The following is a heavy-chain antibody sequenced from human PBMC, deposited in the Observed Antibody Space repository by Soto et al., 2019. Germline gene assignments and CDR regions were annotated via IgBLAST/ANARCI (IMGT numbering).Heavy chain of an antibody. J-gene: IGHJ3*02. CDR2: ISTTSSHI. D-gene: IGHD3-3*01. Sequence: EVQLVESGGGLVRPGGSLRLSCAASGFTFGSYNMHWVRQAPGKGLEWVSSISTTSSHIYYGDSVKGRCTIARDTARNRLYLQLNSLRPDDTAIYYCGTVLRFLQWVSYDAFHIWGQGTVVTVSS. CDR1: GFTFGSYN. CDR3: GTVLRFLQWVSYDAFHI. V-gene: IGHV3-21*01.